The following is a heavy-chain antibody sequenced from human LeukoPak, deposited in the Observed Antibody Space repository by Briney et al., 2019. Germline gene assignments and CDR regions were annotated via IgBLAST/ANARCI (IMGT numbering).Heavy chain of an antibody. V-gene: IGHV4-4*02. CDR2: IYHFGTT. Sequence: SSGTLSLTCTVSGGSISSRNWWGWVRQPPGKGLECIGEIYHFGTTNYNPSLKSRVTISVDKSKNQFSLKLNSVTAADTAVYYCARAKPDYFDYWGQGTLVTVSS. CDR1: GGSISSRNW. J-gene: IGHJ4*02. CDR3: ARAKPDYFDY.